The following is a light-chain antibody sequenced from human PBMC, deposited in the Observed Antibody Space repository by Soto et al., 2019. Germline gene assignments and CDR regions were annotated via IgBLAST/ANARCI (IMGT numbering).Light chain of an antibody. Sequence: DIQMTQFPSSLSASVGDRVNITCRARQGISSWFAWYQQKPEKAPKSLIDAASSLQSGVPSRFSTSGSQTDFTLTISSLQPEDSATYYCQQYNRYPRTFGQGPKVEIK. CDR3: QQYNRYPRT. CDR2: AAS. V-gene: IGKV1D-16*02. CDR1: QGISSW. J-gene: IGKJ1*01.